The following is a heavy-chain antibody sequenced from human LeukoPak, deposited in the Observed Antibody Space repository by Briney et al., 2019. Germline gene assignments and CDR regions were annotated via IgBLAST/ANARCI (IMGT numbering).Heavy chain of an antibody. V-gene: IGHV3-7*03. CDR2: IKQDGSEK. Sequence: GGSLRLSCEASGFTFSNYWMTWVRKAPGKGLEWVASIKQDGSEKYYVDSVKGRFTISRDNAMNSFYLQMNSLRAEDTAVYYCARDKSAGADTGSSFYYWGQGALVTVSS. CDR3: ARDKSAGADTGSSFYY. CDR1: GFTFSNYW. J-gene: IGHJ4*02. D-gene: IGHD3-10*01.